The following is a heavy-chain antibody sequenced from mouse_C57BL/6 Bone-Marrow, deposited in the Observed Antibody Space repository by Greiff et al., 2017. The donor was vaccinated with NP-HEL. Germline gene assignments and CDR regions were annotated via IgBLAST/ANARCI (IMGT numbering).Heavy chain of an antibody. D-gene: IGHD1-1*01. CDR3: TRGILRAY. Sequence: VQLQQSGAELVRPGASVTLSCKASGYTFTDYEMHWVKQTPVHGLEWIGAIDPETGGTAYNQKFKGKAILTADKSSSTAYMGLRSLTSEDSAVYYCTRGILRAYWGQGTLVTVSA. CDR2: IDPETGGT. CDR1: GYTFTDYE. V-gene: IGHV1-15*01. J-gene: IGHJ3*01.